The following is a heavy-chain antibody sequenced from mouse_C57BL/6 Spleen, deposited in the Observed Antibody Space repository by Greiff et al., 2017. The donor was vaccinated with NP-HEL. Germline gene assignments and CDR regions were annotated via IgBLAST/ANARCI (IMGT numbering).Heavy chain of an antibody. D-gene: IGHD3-2*02. CDR3: ARQLKYYFDY. Sequence: QVQLQQSGPELVKPGASVKISCKASGYAFSSSWMNWVKQRPGQGLEWIGRIYPGDGDTNYNGKFKGKATLTADKSSSTAYMQLSSLTSEDSAVYFCARQLKYYFDYWGKGTTLTVSS. CDR1: GYAFSSSW. J-gene: IGHJ2*01. CDR2: IYPGDGDT. V-gene: IGHV1-82*01.